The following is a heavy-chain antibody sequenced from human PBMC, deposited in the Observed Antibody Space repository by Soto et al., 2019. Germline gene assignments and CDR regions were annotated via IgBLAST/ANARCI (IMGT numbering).Heavy chain of an antibody. CDR2: TTTTGRNT. CDR1: VFTFISYG. Sequence: PWGSLRLSCSASVFTFISYGMTWFRQAPGKGLEWVSGTTTTGRNTYYAESVKGRFTISRDNSKNVVYLQMNSLRAEDTAVYYCARGAAAAGTDWFDAWGQGTLVTVSS. D-gene: IGHD6-13*01. CDR3: ARGAAAAGTDWFDA. J-gene: IGHJ5*02. V-gene: IGHV3-23*01.